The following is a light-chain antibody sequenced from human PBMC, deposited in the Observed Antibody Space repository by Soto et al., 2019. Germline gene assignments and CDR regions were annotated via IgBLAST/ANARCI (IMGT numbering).Light chain of an antibody. CDR2: TAA. CDR1: QRITTY. Sequence: HMTQSPSSLSASVGDRVTITCRASQRITTYLNWYQQKPGKAPKLLISTAAILQGGVPSRFSGSGSGTDFTLTITTLQPEDFATYFCQQSYSTPYTFGQGTKLEIK. J-gene: IGKJ2*01. V-gene: IGKV1-39*01. CDR3: QQSYSTPYT.